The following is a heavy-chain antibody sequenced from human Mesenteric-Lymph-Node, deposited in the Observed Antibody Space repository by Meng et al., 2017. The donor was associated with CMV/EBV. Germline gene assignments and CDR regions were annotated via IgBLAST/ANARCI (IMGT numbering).Heavy chain of an antibody. CDR1: GYSFTNYG. CDR3: ARGGTGMDV. J-gene: IGHJ6*02. V-gene: IGHV1-18*01. CDR2: ITTYNGNT. Sequence: ASVKVSCKASGYSFTNYGISWVRQAPGQGLEWMGWITTYNGNTNYAQKLQGRVTMTTDTSKSTVYMELRRLRSDDTAIYYCARGGTGMDVWGQGTTVTVPS.